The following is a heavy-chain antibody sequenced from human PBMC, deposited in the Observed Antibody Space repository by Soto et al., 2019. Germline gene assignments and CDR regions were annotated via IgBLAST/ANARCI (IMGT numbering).Heavy chain of an antibody. CDR1: GYTFTSYD. J-gene: IGHJ6*02. D-gene: IGHD4-4*01. CDR2: MNPNSGNT. CDR3: ARNSNYGLIYYCGMDV. V-gene: IGHV1-8*01. Sequence: QVQLVQSGAEVKKPGASVKVSCKASGYTFTSYDINWVRQATGQGLEWMGWMNPNSGNTGYAQKFQGRVTMTRNTYENTDYLELSSLRSEDTAVYYCARNSNYGLIYYCGMDVWGQGTTVTVSS.